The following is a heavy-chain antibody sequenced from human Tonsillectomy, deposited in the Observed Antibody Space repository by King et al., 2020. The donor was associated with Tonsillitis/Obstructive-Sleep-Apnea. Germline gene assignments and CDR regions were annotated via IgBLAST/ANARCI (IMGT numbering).Heavy chain of an antibody. CDR3: ARQMGAAFDY. J-gene: IGHJ4*02. CDR2: IYYSGDT. CDR1: GASISSYY. D-gene: IGHD1-26*01. Sequence: HVQLQESGPGLVKPSETLSLTCTVSGASISSYYWTWIRQPPGKGLEWIGYIYYSGDTNYNPSLKSRVTISVDTSKNQFSLKLSSVTAADTAVYYCARQMGAAFDYWGQGNLVTVSS. V-gene: IGHV4-59*08.